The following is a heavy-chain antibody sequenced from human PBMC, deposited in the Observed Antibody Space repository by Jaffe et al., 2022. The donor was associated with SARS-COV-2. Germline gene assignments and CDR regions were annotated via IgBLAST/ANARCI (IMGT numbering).Heavy chain of an antibody. Sequence: EVQLLESGGGLVQPGGSLRLSCAASGFTFSSYAMSWVRQAPGKGLEWVSAISGSGGSTYYADSVKGRFTISRDNSKNTLYLQMNSLRAEDTAVYYCAKDGSWSYYPYYYGMDVWGQGTTVTVSS. D-gene: IGHD1-26*01. CDR3: AKDGSWSYYPYYYGMDV. J-gene: IGHJ6*02. V-gene: IGHV3-23*01. CDR2: ISGSGGST. CDR1: GFTFSSYA.